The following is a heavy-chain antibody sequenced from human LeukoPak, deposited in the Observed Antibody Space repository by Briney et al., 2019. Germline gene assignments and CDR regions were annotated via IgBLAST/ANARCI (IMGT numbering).Heavy chain of an antibody. CDR2: IYYSGSA. CDR1: GASIRNDNYF. D-gene: IGHD2-2*01. CDR3: AREVISPADSDGCDL. J-gene: IGHJ3*01. V-gene: IGHV4-30-4*08. Sequence: SQTLSLTCTVSGASIRNDNYFWSWVRQPPGEGLEWIGYIYYSGSAHYNPSLKSRVTISVDTSKNQFSLRLSSVTAADTAVYYCAREVISPADSDGCDLWGQGTMVTVSS.